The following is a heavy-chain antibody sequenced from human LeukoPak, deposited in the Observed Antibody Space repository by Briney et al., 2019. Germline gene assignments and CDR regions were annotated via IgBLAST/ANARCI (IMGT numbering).Heavy chain of an antibody. CDR3: ARGYSGYTPPGY. CDR1: GFTLSDYY. D-gene: IGHD5-12*01. Sequence: PGGSLRLSCAASGFTLSDYYMSWIRQAPGKGLEWVSYISSSSSYTNYADSVKGRFTISRDNAKNSLYLQMNSLRAEDTAVYYCARGYSGYTPPGYWGQGTLVTVSS. V-gene: IGHV3-11*05. CDR2: ISSSSSYT. J-gene: IGHJ4*02.